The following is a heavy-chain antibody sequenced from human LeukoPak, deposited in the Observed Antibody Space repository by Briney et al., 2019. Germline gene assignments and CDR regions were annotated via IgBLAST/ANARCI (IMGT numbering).Heavy chain of an antibody. CDR3: ARTPYYYDSSGYPPGFDY. V-gene: IGHV1-69*13. CDR2: IIPIFGTA. CDR1: GGTFSSYA. J-gene: IGHJ4*02. Sequence: ASVKVSCKASGGTFSSYAISWVRQAPGQGLEWMGGIIPIFGTANYAQKFQGRVTITADESTSTAYMELSSLRSEDTAVYYCARTPYYYDSSGYPPGFDYWGQGTLVTVSS. D-gene: IGHD3-22*01.